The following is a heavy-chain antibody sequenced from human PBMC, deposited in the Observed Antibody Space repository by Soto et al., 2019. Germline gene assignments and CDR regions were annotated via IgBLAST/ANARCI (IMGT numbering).Heavy chain of an antibody. CDR3: ATVFLGYCSSTSCHKPFDP. CDR1: GYTITELS. Sequence: ASVKVSCKVSGYTITELSMHCVRPDQGKGLEWMGGFDPEDGETIYAQKFQGRVTMTEDTSTDTAYMELSSLRSEDTAVYYCATVFLGYCSSTSCHKPFDPWGQGTLVTFSS. D-gene: IGHD2-2*01. V-gene: IGHV1-24*01. J-gene: IGHJ5*02. CDR2: FDPEDGET.